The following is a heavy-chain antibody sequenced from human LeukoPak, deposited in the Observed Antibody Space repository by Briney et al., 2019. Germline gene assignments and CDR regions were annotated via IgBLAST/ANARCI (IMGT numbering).Heavy chain of an antibody. CDR3: ARDCSSTSCRTQSDY. J-gene: IGHJ4*02. Sequence: ASVKVSCKASGYTFTGYYMHWVRQAPGQGLEWMGWINPNSGGTNYAQKFQGRVTMTRDTSISTAYMELSRLRSDDTAVYYCARDCSSTSCRTQSDYWGQGTLVTVSS. V-gene: IGHV1-2*02. CDR1: GYTFTGYY. CDR2: INPNSGGT. D-gene: IGHD2-2*01.